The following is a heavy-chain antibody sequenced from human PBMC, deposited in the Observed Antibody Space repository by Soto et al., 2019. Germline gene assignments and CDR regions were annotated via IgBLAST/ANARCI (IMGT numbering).Heavy chain of an antibody. D-gene: IGHD6-13*01. V-gene: IGHV3-74*01. CDR3: AKDSSNIPYYYMDV. CDR1: GFIFSDYW. J-gene: IGHJ6*03. Sequence: PGGSLRLSCAASGFIFSDYWMHWVRRAPGKGLEWVARINCDGGTISYADSVKGRFTISRDNAKNSLYLQMNSLRAEDTALYYCAKDSSNIPYYYMDVWGKGTTVTVSS. CDR2: INCDGGTI.